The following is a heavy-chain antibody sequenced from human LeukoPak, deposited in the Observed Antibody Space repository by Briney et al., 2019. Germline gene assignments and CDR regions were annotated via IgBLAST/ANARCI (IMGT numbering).Heavy chain of an antibody. D-gene: IGHD3-16*02. CDR1: GFTFSSYA. CDR2: ISGSGGST. CDR3: ARQLRLGELSAYFDY. J-gene: IGHJ4*02. Sequence: GGSLRLSCAASGFTFSSYAMSWVRQAPGKGLEWVSAISGSGGSTYYADSVKGRFTISRDNAKNSLYLQMNSLRAEDTAVYYCARQLRLGELSAYFDYWGQGTLVTVSS. V-gene: IGHV3-23*01.